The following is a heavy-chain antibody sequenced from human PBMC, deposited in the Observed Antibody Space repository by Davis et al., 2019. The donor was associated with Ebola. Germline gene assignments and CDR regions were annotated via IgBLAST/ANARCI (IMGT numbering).Heavy chain of an antibody. CDR1: GYTFTNYG. D-gene: IGHD1-26*01. V-gene: IGHV1-18*01. CDR3: AKSPWSGSFDY. CDR2: ISGYNGDR. J-gene: IGHJ4*02. Sequence: AASVKVSCKASGYTFTNYGINWVRQAPGQGLEWMGWISGYNGDRNYSQNLQGRVTMTTDTSTSTAYMELRSLRSDDTAMYYCAKSPWSGSFDYWGQGTPVTVSS.